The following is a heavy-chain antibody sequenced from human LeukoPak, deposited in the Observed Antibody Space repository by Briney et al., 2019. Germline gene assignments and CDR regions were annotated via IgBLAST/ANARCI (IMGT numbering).Heavy chain of an antibody. Sequence: PGGSLRLSCAASGFTFSSYAMSWVRQAPGKGLEWVSAISGGGGGTYYADSVKGRFTISRDNSKNSLYLQMNSLRAEDTAVYYCARERIFSGSYSDYWGQGTLVTVSS. V-gene: IGHV3-23*01. CDR3: ARERIFSGSYSDY. CDR1: GFTFSSYA. CDR2: ISGGGGGT. J-gene: IGHJ4*02. D-gene: IGHD3-10*02.